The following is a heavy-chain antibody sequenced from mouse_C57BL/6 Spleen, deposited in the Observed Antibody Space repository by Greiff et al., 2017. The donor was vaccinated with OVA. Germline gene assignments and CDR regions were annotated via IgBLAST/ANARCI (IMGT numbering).Heavy chain of an antibody. J-gene: IGHJ2*01. CDR3: ARGGALDY. V-gene: IGHV5-17*01. CDR1: GFTFSDYG. CDR2: ISSGSSTI. Sequence: EVLLVESGGGLVKPGGSLKLSCAASGFTFSDYGMHWVRQAPEKGLEWVAFISSGSSTIYYADKVKGRFTIYRDNTKNTLFLKMTVLGSEDTAMYYCARGGALDYWGQGTTLTVSS.